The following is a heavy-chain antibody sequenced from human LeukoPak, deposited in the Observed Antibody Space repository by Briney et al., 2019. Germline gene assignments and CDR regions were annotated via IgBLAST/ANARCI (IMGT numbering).Heavy chain of an antibody. D-gene: IGHD6-13*01. CDR2: IYYSGST. CDR3: ARESITAAAFDF. CDR1: GGSISSYY. V-gene: IGHV4-59*01. J-gene: IGHJ4*02. Sequence: SETLSLTCTVSGGSISSYYWSWIRQPPGKGLEWIGYIYYSGSTNYNPSLKSRVTISLDTSKNQFSLKLSSVTAADTAVYYCARESITAAAFDFWGQGTLVTVSS.